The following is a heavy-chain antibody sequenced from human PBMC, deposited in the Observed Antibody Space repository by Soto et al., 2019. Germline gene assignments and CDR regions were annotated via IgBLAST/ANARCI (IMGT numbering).Heavy chain of an antibody. J-gene: IGHJ6*02. Sequence: SETESLTCPVSGGSSSSHHWSCVREAPGKGLEWIGHIYYRWSTSYNPSLRSRSNISVDTSNNQFSLKLNSVTTADTAVYYCARDGREASVMDVWGQGTNGTGSS. V-gene: IGHV4-59*11. CDR1: GGSSSSHH. D-gene: IGHD1-26*01. CDR3: ARDGREASVMDV. CDR2: IYYRWST.